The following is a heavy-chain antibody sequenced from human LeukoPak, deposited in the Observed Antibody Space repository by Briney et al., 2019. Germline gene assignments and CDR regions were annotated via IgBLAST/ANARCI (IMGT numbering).Heavy chain of an antibody. J-gene: IGHJ6*03. V-gene: IGHV3-30*02. CDR2: IRYDGSNK. D-gene: IGHD1-14*01. CDR3: AKDVTEFAVEYMDV. Sequence: GGSLRLSCAASGFTFSSYGMHWVRQAPGKGLEWVAFIRYDGSNKYYADSVKGRFTISRDNSKNFLYLQMNSLRTEDTALYYCAKDVTEFAVEYMDVWGKGTTVTVSS. CDR1: GFTFSSYG.